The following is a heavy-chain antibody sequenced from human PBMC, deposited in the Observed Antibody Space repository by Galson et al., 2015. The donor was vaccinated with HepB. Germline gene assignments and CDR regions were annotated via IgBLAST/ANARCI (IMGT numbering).Heavy chain of an antibody. Sequence: SLRLSCAASGFTFSTYAMHWVRQAPGKGLEWVSAISGSGYTTYYGDSAEGRFTISRDNSKNTLYLQMNSLRAEDTAIYYCATAYRCSGGRCDSLGDYWGQGTLVTVSS. CDR1: GFTFSTYA. CDR3: ATAYRCSGGRCDSLGDY. J-gene: IGHJ4*02. V-gene: IGHV3-23*01. CDR2: ISGSGYTT. D-gene: IGHD2-15*01.